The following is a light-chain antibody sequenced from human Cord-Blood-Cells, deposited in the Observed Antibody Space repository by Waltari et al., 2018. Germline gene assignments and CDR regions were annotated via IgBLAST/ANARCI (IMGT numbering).Light chain of an antibody. Sequence: QSALTQPASVSGPPGQSTTIPCTGTSSDVGSYNLVSWYQQHPGKAPKLMIYEGSKRPSGVSNRFSGSKSGNTASLTISGLQAEDEADYYCCSYAGSSTVFGGGTKLTVL. J-gene: IGLJ3*02. CDR2: EGS. CDR1: SSDVGSYNL. CDR3: CSYAGSSTV. V-gene: IGLV2-23*01.